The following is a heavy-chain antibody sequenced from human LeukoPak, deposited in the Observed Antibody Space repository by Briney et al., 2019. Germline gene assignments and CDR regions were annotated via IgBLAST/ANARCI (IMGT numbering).Heavy chain of an antibody. Sequence: PGESLKISCKGSGSRFTSYWIGWVRQLPGKGLEWMGIIYPGDSDTRYSPSFLGQVTISADKSISTAYLQWSSLKASDTAMYYCARRYYDFWSGYMTPFYFDYWGQGTLVTVSS. CDR1: GSRFTSYW. D-gene: IGHD3-3*01. V-gene: IGHV5-51*01. CDR3: ARRYYDFWSGYMTPFYFDY. J-gene: IGHJ4*02. CDR2: IYPGDSDT.